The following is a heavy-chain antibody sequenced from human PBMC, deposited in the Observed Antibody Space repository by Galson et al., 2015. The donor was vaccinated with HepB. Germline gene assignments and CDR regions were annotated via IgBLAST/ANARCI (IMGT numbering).Heavy chain of an antibody. Sequence: SLRLSCAASGFTFSSYAMSWVRQAPGKGLEWVSTISHTGATPDHANSVGGRFTISRDNSNNSVYLQMNGLRAEDTAIYYCAKVYDISTAHAAADCWGQGTLVTVSS. CDR1: GFTFSSYA. V-gene: IGHV3-23*01. D-gene: IGHD3-3*01. CDR2: ISHTGATP. J-gene: IGHJ4*02. CDR3: AKVYDISTAHAAADC.